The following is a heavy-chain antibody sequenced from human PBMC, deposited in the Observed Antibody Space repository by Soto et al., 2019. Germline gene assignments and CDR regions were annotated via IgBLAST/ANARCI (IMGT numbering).Heavy chain of an antibody. CDR3: ATWHEREHAYDV. Sequence: DVQLVESGGGLIQPGESLRLSCAAFGLTISGKKYVAWVRQAPGKGLEWVSALYDVDGSFYADSVKGRFTTSSDSSKTTVYLQMNDLRPDDPAVYYCATWHEREHAYDVWGPGPTVTVSS. J-gene: IGHJ3*01. CDR2: LYDVDGS. D-gene: IGHD1-1*01. V-gene: IGHV3-53*01. CDR1: GLTISGKKY.